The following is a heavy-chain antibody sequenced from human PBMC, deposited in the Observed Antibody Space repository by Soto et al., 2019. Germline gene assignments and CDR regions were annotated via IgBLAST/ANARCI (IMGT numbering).Heavy chain of an antibody. CDR3: ARDVNRSSGEVKGGYYGMDV. D-gene: IGHD6-13*01. CDR1: GYTFTSYD. CDR2: MNPNSGNT. V-gene: IGHV1-8*01. Sequence: ASVKVSCKASGYTFTSYDINWVRQATGQGLEWMGWMNPNSGNTGYAQKFQGRVTMTRNTSISTAYMELNSLRAEDTAVYYCARDVNRSSGEVKGGYYGMDVWGQLTTVTVSS. J-gene: IGHJ6*02.